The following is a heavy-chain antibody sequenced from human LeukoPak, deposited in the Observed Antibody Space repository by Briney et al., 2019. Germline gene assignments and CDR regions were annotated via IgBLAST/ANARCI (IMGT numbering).Heavy chain of an antibody. CDR3: SREAKKYGSGFYGGI. CDR1: GFTFSDYY. Sequence: GGSLRLSCAASGFTFSDYYMSWIRQAPGKGLEWVSYIRSGDHTIQYADSVKGRFTISRDDAKNSVYLQMNSLRADDTAVYYCSREAKKYGSGFYGGIWGQGTQVTVSS. V-gene: IGHV3-11*04. D-gene: IGHD3-22*01. CDR2: IRSGDHTI. J-gene: IGHJ4*02.